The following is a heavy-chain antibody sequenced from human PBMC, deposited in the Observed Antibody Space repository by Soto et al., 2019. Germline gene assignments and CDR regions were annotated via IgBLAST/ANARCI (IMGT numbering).Heavy chain of an antibody. Sequence: SETLSLPCTVSGGSVSSGSYYWGWIGQSSGKGLGWIGYIYYSGSTNYNPSHKSRVTISVHTSKNQFSLKLSSVTAADTAVYYCARLEGYYIEYFQHWGQGTLVTVSS. CDR1: GGSVSSGSYY. CDR3: ARLEGYYIEYFQH. V-gene: IGHV4-61*01. D-gene: IGHD3-22*01. CDR2: IYYSGST. J-gene: IGHJ1*01.